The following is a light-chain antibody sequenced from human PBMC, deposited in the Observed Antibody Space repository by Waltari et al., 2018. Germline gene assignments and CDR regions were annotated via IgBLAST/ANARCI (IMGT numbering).Light chain of an antibody. CDR3: MQALHTPPA. CDR1: QSLLHSNGYNY. Sequence: DTVMTQSPLSLTVTPGEPASISCRSSQSLLHSNGYNYLDWYLQKPGQPPQLLICLGSDRASGVPDRFSGSGSGTEFTLKISSVEAEDIGVYYCMQALHTPPAFGQGTRVEI. J-gene: IGKJ1*01. CDR2: LGS. V-gene: IGKV2-28*01.